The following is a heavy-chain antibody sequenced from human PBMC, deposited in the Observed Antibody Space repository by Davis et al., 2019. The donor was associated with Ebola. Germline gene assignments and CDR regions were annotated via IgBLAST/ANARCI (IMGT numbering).Heavy chain of an antibody. CDR3: VRNAGWGAFDL. Sequence: SVKVSCKASGGSFSTYAISWVRQAPGQGLEWMGRIIPALTIANYAQQFQGRVTITADTSASTGYMELSSLRYEDTAVYFCVRNAGWGAFDLWGQGTLVTVSS. J-gene: IGHJ3*01. D-gene: IGHD3-16*01. CDR1: GGSFSTYA. CDR2: IIPALTIA. V-gene: IGHV1-69*04.